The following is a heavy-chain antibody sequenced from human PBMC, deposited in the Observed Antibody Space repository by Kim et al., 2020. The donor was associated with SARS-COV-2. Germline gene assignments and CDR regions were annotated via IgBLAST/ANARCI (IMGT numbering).Heavy chain of an antibody. V-gene: IGHV3-48*02. Sequence: GGSLRPSCAASGFTFSSYSMNWVRQAPGKGLEWVSYISSSSSTIYYADSVKGRFTISRDNAKNSLYLQMNSLRDEDTAVYYCARDGPGSYYSYYYYGMDVWGQGTTVTVSS. D-gene: IGHD3-10*01. CDR2: ISSSSSTI. CDR3: ARDGPGSYYSYYYYGMDV. CDR1: GFTFSSYS. J-gene: IGHJ6*02.